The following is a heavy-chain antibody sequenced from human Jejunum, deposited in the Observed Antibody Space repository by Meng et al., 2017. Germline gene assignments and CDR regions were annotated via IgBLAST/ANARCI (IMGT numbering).Heavy chain of an antibody. V-gene: IGHV4-4*02. CDR2: IYHSGAT. CDR3: ARKISPVSAIY. D-gene: IGHD2-21*02. J-gene: IGHJ4*02. Sequence: HAQLQEAGPGLVKPSGTLSLTCAVSGDSFSSANWWIWFRQPPGKGLEWIGEIYHSGATYDNPSLRSRLTMSVDKSKNQFSLNLTSVTAADTAVYYCARKISPVSAIYWGQGTLVTVSS. CDR1: GDSFSSANW.